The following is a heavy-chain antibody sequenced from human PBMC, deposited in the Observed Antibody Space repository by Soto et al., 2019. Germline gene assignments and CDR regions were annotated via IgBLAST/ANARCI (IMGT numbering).Heavy chain of an antibody. D-gene: IGHD3-9*01. CDR1: GGTFRSYG. CDR2: IIPIFGTA. V-gene: IGHV1-69*01. Sequence: ASVTISCNASGGTFRSYGISWVLQAPGQLLEWMGGIIPIFGTANYAQKFQGRVTITADESTSTAYMELSSLRSEDTAVYYCARDPSYYDILTGGGVANWFDPWGQGNLVTASA. J-gene: IGHJ5*02. CDR3: ARDPSYYDILTGGGVANWFDP.